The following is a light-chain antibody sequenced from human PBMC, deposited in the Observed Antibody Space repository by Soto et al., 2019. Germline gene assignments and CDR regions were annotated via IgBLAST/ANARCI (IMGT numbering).Light chain of an antibody. CDR1: QSVSSN. Sequence: IVMTQSPATLSVSPGERATLSCRASQSVSSNLAWYQQKPCQAPRLLIYHVSTRATGIPARFSGSGSGTEFTLTISSLQSEDFAVYYCQQYNKWPLTFGGGTKVEIK. J-gene: IGKJ4*01. V-gene: IGKV3-15*01. CDR2: HVS. CDR3: QQYNKWPLT.